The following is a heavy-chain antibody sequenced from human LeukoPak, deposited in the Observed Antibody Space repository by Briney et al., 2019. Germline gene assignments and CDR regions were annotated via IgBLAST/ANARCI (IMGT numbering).Heavy chain of an antibody. CDR1: GGTFSSYA. CDR3: ARAPTRSGYDPYYFDY. D-gene: IGHD5-12*01. V-gene: IGHV1-69*13. J-gene: IGHJ4*02. CDR2: SIPIFGTA. Sequence: SVKVSCKGSGGTFSSYAISWVRQAPGQGLEWMGGSIPIFGTANYAQKFQGSVTITADESTSTAYMELRSVRSEDAAVYSCARAPTRSGYDPYYFDYWGEGTLVTVSS.